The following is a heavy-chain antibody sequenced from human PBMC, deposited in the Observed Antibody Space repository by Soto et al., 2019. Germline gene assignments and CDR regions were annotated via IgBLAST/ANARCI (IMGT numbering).Heavy chain of an antibody. V-gene: IGHV4-31*03. J-gene: IGHJ4*02. Sequence: QVQLQESGPGLVTPSQPLSLTCTVSGASINSGGYYWSWIRQLPGKGLEWIGYIYFSGSTYYNPSLESRVTISLDTSQNQFSLKLSSVTAADTAVYSCASGNAGEVLLAYWGQGTLVTVSS. CDR2: IYFSGST. CDR1: GASINSGGYY. CDR3: ASGNAGEVLLAY. D-gene: IGHD3-10*01.